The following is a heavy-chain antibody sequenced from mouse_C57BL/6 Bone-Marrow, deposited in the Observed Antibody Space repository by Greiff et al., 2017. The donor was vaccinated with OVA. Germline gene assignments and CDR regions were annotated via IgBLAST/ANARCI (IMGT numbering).Heavy chain of an antibody. Sequence: VQLQQSGAELMKPGASVKLSCKATGFTFPGHWHEWVKQKPGHGLEWIGEILPGSGSTNYNEKFKGKATFTADKSSNTSYMQLSSLTTEDSAVYYCASLITTVVAFDYWGQGTTLTVSS. CDR2: ILPGSGST. J-gene: IGHJ2*01. CDR3: ASLITTVVAFDY. CDR1: GFTFPGHW. V-gene: IGHV1-9*01. D-gene: IGHD1-1*01.